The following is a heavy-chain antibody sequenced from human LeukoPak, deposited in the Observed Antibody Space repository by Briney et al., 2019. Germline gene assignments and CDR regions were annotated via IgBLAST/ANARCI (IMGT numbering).Heavy chain of an antibody. D-gene: IGHD2-8*01. V-gene: IGHV1-46*01. Sequence: ASVKVSCKASGYTFTSYYMHWVRQAPGQGLEWMGIINPSGGSTTYAQKFQGRVTMTRDTSTSTVYMELSSLRSEDTAVYYCARDPRYCTNGVCYSAYYYYYYMDVWGKGTTVTVSS. CDR1: GYTFTSYY. CDR3: ARDPRYCTNGVCYSAYYYYYYMDV. J-gene: IGHJ6*03. CDR2: INPSGGST.